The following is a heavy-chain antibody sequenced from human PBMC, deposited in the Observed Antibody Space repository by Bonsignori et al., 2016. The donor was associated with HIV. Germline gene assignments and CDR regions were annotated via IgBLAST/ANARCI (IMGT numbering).Heavy chain of an antibody. V-gene: IGHV4-59*01. CDR2: IYYSGST. J-gene: IGHJ4*02. CDR1: GGSISSYY. Sequence: SETLSLTCTVSGGSISSYYWSWIRQPPGKGLEWIGYIYYSGSTNYNPSLKSRVTISVDTSKNQFSLKLSSVTAADTVVYYCVRVIRPYDFWSGYQGYYFDYWGQGTLVTVSS. CDR3: VRVIRPYDFWSGYQGYYFDY. D-gene: IGHD3-3*01.